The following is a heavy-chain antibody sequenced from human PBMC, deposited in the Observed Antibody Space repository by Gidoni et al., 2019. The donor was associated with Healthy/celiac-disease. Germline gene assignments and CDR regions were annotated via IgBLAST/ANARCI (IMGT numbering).Heavy chain of an antibody. Sequence: QVQLQQWGAGLLKPSETLSLTCAVYGGSFSGYYWSWIRQPPGKGLEWIGEINHSGSTNYNPSLKSRVTISVDTSKNQFSLKLSSVTAADTAVYYCAREAVTTYWFDPWGQGTLVTVSS. CDR1: GGSFSGYY. D-gene: IGHD4-4*01. J-gene: IGHJ5*02. V-gene: IGHV4-34*01. CDR2: INHSGST. CDR3: AREAVTTYWFDP.